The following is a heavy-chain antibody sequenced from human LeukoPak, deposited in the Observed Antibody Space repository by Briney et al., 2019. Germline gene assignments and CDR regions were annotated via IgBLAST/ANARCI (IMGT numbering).Heavy chain of an antibody. Sequence: PGGSLRLSCAASGFTFSSYAMHWVRQAPGKGLEWVAVISYDGSNKYYADSVKGRFTISRDNSKNTLYLQMNSLRAEDTAVYYCAREGDSIDVSHFDYWGQGTLVTVSS. D-gene: IGHD6-13*01. CDR3: AREGDSIDVSHFDY. CDR2: ISYDGSNK. J-gene: IGHJ4*02. CDR1: GFTFSSYA. V-gene: IGHV3-30-3*01.